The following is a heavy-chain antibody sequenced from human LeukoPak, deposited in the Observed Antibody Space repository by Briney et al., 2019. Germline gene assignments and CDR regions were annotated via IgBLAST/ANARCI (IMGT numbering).Heavy chain of an antibody. J-gene: IGHJ4*02. D-gene: IGHD2-15*01. CDR2: ISYSGST. CDR3: ARTYCRGGSCHFDY. Sequence: SETVSLACTVSGGSISSYYWSWIRQPPGKGLEWIGYISYSGSTDSNPSLKSRVTISVDTSKNQISLKLSSVTAADTAVYYCARTYCRGGSCHFDYWGQGTLVTVSS. CDR1: GGSISSYY. V-gene: IGHV4-59*08.